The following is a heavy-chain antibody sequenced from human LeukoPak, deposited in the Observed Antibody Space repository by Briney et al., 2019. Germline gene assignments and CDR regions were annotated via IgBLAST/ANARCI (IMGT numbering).Heavy chain of an antibody. CDR1: GGSISSYY. D-gene: IGHD2-15*01. CDR2: VSFGGGT. Sequence: SETLSLTCTVSGGSISSYYWSWIRQPPGKGLDWIGYVSFGGGTNYNPSLKSRVITSADTSKNQFSLNLTSVTAADTAVYYCVRASVESGGAFDIWGQGTMVTVSS. J-gene: IGHJ3*02. CDR3: VRASVESGGAFDI. V-gene: IGHV4-59*01.